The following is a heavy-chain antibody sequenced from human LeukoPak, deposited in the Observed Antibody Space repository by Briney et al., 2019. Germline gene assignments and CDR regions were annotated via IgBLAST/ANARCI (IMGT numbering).Heavy chain of an antibody. CDR3: ARGDYDYVWGSYWFDY. V-gene: IGHV4-61*02. D-gene: IGHD3-16*01. CDR2: IYTSGST. Sequence: SETLSLTCTVSGGSISSGSYYWSWIRQPAGKGLEWIGRIYTSGSTNYNPSLKSRVTMSVDTSKNQFSLKLSSVTAADTAVYYCARGDYDYVWGSYWFDYWGQGTLVTVSS. CDR1: GGSISSGSYY. J-gene: IGHJ4*02.